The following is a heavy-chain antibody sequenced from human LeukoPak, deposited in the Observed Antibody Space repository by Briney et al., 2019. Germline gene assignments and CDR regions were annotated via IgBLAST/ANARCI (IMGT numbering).Heavy chain of an antibody. Sequence: PSGTLSLTCTVSGGSISSSTYFWGWIRQPPGTGLEWIGSIYYSGSTYYNPSLKSRVTISVDTSKNQFSLKLSSVTAADTAVYYCARLDGSGSYYYYYYAMDVWGQGTTVTVSS. V-gene: IGHV4-39*01. CDR3: ARLDGSGSYYYYYYAMDV. CDR2: IYYSGST. D-gene: IGHD1-26*01. J-gene: IGHJ6*02. CDR1: GGSISSSTYF.